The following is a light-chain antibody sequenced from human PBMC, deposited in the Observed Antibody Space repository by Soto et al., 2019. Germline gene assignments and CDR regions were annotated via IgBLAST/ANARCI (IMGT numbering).Light chain of an antibody. CDR3: QQFDSLLRAT. CDR1: QDIRNN. Sequence: DIQMTQSPSSLSASVRDSVTITCQASQDIRNNLNWYQQKPGQAPKVLIYGASNLVTGVPYRFSGSGSGTHFTVTISNLQPEDIATYYCQQFDSLLRATFGGGTKVEIK. V-gene: IGKV1-33*01. CDR2: GAS. J-gene: IGKJ4*01.